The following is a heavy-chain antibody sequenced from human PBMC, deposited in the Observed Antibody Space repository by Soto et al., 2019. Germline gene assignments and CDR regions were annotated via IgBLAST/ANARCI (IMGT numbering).Heavy chain of an antibody. Sequence: PGESLKISCKGSGYTFNIYWIAWVRQMPGKGLEWMGVIYPVDSDTRYSPSFQGQVTISVDKSINTAYLQWSSLQASDTAIYYCARQDGDGMFYFDDWGQGTPVTVSS. CDR1: GYTFNIYW. CDR2: IYPVDSDT. J-gene: IGHJ4*02. V-gene: IGHV5-51*01. CDR3: ARQDGDGMFYFDD. D-gene: IGHD4-17*01.